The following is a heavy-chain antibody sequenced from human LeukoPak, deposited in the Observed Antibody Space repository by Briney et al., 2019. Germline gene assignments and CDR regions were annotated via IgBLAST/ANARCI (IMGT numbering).Heavy chain of an antibody. D-gene: IGHD6-13*01. CDR3: ARQQQLDY. CDR1: GFSFRSYS. CDR2: ISTSSSTI. J-gene: IGHJ4*02. V-gene: IGHV3-48*02. Sequence: GGSLRLSCAASGFSFRSYSMSWVRQAPGKGLEWVSYISTSSSTIYYADSVKGRFTISRDNAKNSLYLQMNSLRDEDTAVYYCARQQQLDYWGQGTLVTVSS.